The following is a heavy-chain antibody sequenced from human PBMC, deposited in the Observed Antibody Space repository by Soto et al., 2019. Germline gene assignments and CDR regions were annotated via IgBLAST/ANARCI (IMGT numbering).Heavy chain of an antibody. J-gene: IGHJ4*02. CDR3: AKDRGRGSYPGGDFDH. Sequence: GGSLRLSCGASGFSFRSFGMHWVRQSPAKGLEWLAIISFDGSNQYYADSVKGQFIISRDNSKNTVYLEMNNLRPEDTAVYYCAKDRGRGSYPGGDFDHWGLGTLVTVSS. D-gene: IGHD1-26*01. CDR1: GFSFRSFG. V-gene: IGHV3-30*18. CDR2: ISFDGSNQ.